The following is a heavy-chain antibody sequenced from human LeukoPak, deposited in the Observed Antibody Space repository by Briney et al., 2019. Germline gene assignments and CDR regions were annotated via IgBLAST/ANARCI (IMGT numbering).Heavy chain of an antibody. J-gene: IGHJ4*02. Sequence: SETLSLTCAVYGGSFSGYYWSWIRQPPGKGLEWIGEINHSGSTNYNPSLKSRVTISVDTSKNQFSLKLSSVTAADTAVYYCARNPKPYYYDSSGYYSWGQGTLVTVSS. CDR3: ARNPKPYYYDSSGYYS. D-gene: IGHD3-22*01. V-gene: IGHV4-34*01. CDR1: GGSFSGYY. CDR2: INHSGST.